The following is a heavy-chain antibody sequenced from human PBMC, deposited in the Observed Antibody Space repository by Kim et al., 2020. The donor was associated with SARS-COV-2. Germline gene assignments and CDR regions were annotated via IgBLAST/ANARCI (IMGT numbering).Heavy chain of an antibody. V-gene: IGHV3-48*04. Sequence: GGSLRLSCAASGFTFSSYSMNWVRQAPGKGLEWVSYISSSSSTIYYADSVKGRFTISRDNAKNSLYLQMNSLRAEDTAVYYCARGTARGFDRYYYGMDVWGQGTTVTVSS. D-gene: IGHD3-9*01. CDR2: ISSSSSTI. CDR1: GFTFSSYS. J-gene: IGHJ6*02. CDR3: ARGTARGFDRYYYGMDV.